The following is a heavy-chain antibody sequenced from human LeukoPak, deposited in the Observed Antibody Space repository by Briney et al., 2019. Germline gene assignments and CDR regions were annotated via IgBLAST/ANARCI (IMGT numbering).Heavy chain of an antibody. CDR3: ARDRGGSGSYKSGFDP. D-gene: IGHD3-10*01. CDR1: GFTFDDYG. V-gene: IGHV3-20*01. J-gene: IGHJ5*02. CDR2: INWNGGST. Sequence: GGSLRLSCAASGFTFDDYGMSWVRQAPGKGLEWVSGINWNGGSTGYADSVKGRFTISRDNAKNSLYLQMNSLRAEDTALYHCARDRGGSGSYKSGFDPWGQGTLVTVSS.